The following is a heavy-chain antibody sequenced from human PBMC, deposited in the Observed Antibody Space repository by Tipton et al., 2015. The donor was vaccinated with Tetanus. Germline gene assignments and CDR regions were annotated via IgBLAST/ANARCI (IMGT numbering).Heavy chain of an antibody. CDR2: INYDGSP. Sequence: LRLSCAVYGGTFNNYFWTWIRQPPGKGLEWIGEINYDGSPNNSPSLKSRVTLSLDTTKKQVSLKLSSVTAAETAVYYCARGDYYGSGTYDVWGQGTTVTVPS. D-gene: IGHD3-10*01. CDR3: ARGDYYGSGTYDV. J-gene: IGHJ6*02. V-gene: IGHV4-34*01. CDR1: GGTFNNYF.